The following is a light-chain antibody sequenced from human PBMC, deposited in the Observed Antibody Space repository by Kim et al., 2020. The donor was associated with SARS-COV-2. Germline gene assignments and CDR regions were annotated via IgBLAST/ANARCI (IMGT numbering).Light chain of an antibody. J-gene: IGKJ4*01. Sequence: AAVGDRVTITWRASQAIGSWLAWYQQKPGRAPKLLIYAASSLQSGVPSRVSGSGSGTNFTLTVTSLQPEDFATYYCQKTNTFPLTFCGGTKVDIK. CDR1: QAIGSW. CDR2: AAS. V-gene: IGKV1D-12*01. CDR3: QKTNTFPLT.